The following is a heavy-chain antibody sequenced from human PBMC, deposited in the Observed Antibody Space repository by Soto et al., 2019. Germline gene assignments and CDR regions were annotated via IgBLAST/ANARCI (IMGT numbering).Heavy chain of an antibody. CDR2: ISGSGGST. V-gene: IGHV3-23*01. Sequence: GGSLRLSCAASGFTFSSYAMSWVRQAPGKGLEWVSAISGSGGSTYYADSVKGRFTISRDNSKNTLYLQMNSLRAEDTAVYYCAKDPDDIVVVVAADDYWGQGTLVTVSS. D-gene: IGHD2-15*01. J-gene: IGHJ4*02. CDR1: GFTFSSYA. CDR3: AKDPDDIVVVVAADDY.